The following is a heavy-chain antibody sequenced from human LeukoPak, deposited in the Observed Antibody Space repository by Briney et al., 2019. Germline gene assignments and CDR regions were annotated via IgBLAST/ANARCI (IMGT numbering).Heavy chain of an antibody. Sequence: SETLSLTCAVSGGSINSHYWGWIRQPPGKGLQWIGDIYYTGKIYYNPSLKSRVTITLDTSKGHLSLNLTSVLAADTAIYYCVRRDTGWNYFDYWGQGILVTVSS. CDR2: IYYTGKI. CDR1: GGSINSHY. D-gene: IGHD6-19*01. V-gene: IGHV4-59*08. CDR3: VRRDTGWNYFDY. J-gene: IGHJ4*02.